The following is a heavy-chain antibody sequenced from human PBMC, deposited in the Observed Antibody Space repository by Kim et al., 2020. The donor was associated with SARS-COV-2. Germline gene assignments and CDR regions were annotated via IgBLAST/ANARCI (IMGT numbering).Heavy chain of an antibody. CDR3: ARSYYDILTGYPFNY. V-gene: IGHV3-33*05. Sequence: GGSLRLSCAASGFTFSSYGMHWVRQAAGKGLEWVAVISYDGSNKYYADSVKGRFTIARDNSKNTLYVQMNSLRAEDTAVYYCARSYYDILTGYPFNYWGQGTLVTVSS. CDR2: ISYDGSNK. J-gene: IGHJ4*02. CDR1: GFTFSSYG. D-gene: IGHD3-9*01.